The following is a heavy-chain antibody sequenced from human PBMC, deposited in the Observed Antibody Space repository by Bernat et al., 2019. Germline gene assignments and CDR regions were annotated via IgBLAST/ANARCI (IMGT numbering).Heavy chain of an antibody. CDR3: ARDLHYYDSSGYWRAFDI. J-gene: IGHJ3*02. CDR1: GGSFSGYY. D-gene: IGHD3-22*01. V-gene: IGHV4-34*01. Sequence: QVQLQQWGAGLLKPSETLSLTCAVYGGSFSGYYWSWIRQPPGKGLGWIGEINHSGSTNYNPSLKSRVTISVDTSKNQFSLELSSVTAADTAVYYCARDLHYYDSSGYWRAFDIWGQGTMVTVSS. CDR2: INHSGST.